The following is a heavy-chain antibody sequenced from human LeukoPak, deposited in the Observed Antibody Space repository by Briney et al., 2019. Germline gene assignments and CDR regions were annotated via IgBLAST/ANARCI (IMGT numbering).Heavy chain of an antibody. J-gene: IGHJ3*01. CDR2: AYSRSRGGR. CDR3: ARGTNSTFDV. D-gene: IGHD1-7*01. V-gene: IGHV6-1*01. CDR1: GDSVSSNSVA. Sequence: SQTLSLTCAISGDSVSSNSVAWIWIRPSPSRGLEWLGRAYSRSRGGRDYAISVRSRINIDTDTSRNRFSLQLSSVTPEDTAVYYCARGTNSTFDVWGQGTMVTVSS.